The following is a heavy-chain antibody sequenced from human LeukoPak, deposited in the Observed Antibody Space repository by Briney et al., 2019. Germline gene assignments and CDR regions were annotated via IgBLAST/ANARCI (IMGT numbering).Heavy chain of an antibody. CDR1: GYTFTSYY. J-gene: IGHJ4*02. CDR3: ARMAMDTAMVTNFFDL. CDR2: IHPSGGST. D-gene: IGHD5-18*01. V-gene: IGHV1-46*01. Sequence: ASVKISCKASGYTFTSYYLHWVRQAPGQGLEWMGVIHPSGGSTSYAQKFQGRVTPTKDTSTSTVYIGLSSLRSDDTAIFYCARMAMDTAMVTNFFDLWGQGTLVTVSA.